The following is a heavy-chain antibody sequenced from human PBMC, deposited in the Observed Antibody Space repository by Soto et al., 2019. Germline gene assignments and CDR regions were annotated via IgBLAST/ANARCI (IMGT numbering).Heavy chain of an antibody. CDR3: AGGPAAMPWSLQYYFDY. Sequence: SETLSLTCTVSGGSISSGGYYWSWIRQHPGKGLEWIGYIYYSGSTYYNPSLKSRVTISVDTSKNQFSLKLSSVTAADTAVYYCAGGPAAMPWSLQYYFDYWGQGTLVTVS. CDR2: IYYSGST. V-gene: IGHV4-31*03. CDR1: GGSISSGGYY. D-gene: IGHD2-2*01. J-gene: IGHJ4*02.